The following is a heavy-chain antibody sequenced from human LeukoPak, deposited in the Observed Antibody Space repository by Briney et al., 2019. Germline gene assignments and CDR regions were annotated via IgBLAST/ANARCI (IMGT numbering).Heavy chain of an antibody. J-gene: IGHJ2*01. V-gene: IGHV7-4-1*02. CDR1: GYTFTSYA. D-gene: IGHD6-13*01. CDR3: ARPAAAGNSGYFDL. CDR2: INTNTGNP. Sequence: GASVKVSCKASGYTFTSYAMNWVRQAPGLGLEWMGWINTNTGNPTYAQGFTGRFVFSLDTSVSTAYLQISSLKAEDTAVYYCARPAAAGNSGYFDLWGRGTLVTVSS.